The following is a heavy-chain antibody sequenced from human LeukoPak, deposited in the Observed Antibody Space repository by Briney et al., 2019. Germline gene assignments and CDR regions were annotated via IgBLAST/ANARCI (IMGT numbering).Heavy chain of an antibody. J-gene: IGHJ5*02. CDR1: GFMFSNYW. V-gene: IGHV3-7*01. Sequence: GGSLRLSCTASGFMFSNYWMSWVRQAPGKGLEWVANIRPDGNDKYYVESVRGRFTISRDNAQISLYLQLSSLRGDDSGVYYCGRWGITAALDRWGQGTLVTVSS. D-gene: IGHD1-20*01. CDR2: IRPDGNDK. CDR3: GRWGITAALDR.